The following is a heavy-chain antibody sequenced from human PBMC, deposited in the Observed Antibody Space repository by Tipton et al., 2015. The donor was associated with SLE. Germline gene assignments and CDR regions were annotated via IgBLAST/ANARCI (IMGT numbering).Heavy chain of an antibody. Sequence: TLSLTCTVSGGSISSGGYYWSWIRQHPGKGLEWIGYIYYSGSTYYNPSLKSRVTISVDTSKNQFSLKLSSVTAADTAVYYCTRDPQGGYYDSSGYDLGYWGQGTLVTVSS. J-gene: IGHJ4*02. D-gene: IGHD3-22*01. CDR2: IYYSGST. CDR1: GGSISSGGYY. V-gene: IGHV4-31*03. CDR3: TRDPQGGYYDSSGYDLGY.